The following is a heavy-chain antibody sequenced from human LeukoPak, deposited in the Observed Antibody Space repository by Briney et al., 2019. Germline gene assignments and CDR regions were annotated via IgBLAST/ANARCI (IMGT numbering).Heavy chain of an antibody. CDR3: ARLKFYDSTGYSPGYYMDV. CDR2: IYGSGIT. J-gene: IGHJ6*03. V-gene: IGHV4-4*07. CDR1: GGSIISNY. Sequence: SEILSLTCTVSGGSIISNYWSWIRQSAGTGLEWIGRIYGSGITDYNPSLKSRVTMSLDTSRKQFSLRLTSVTAADTAVYYCARLKFYDSTGYSPGYYMDVWGKGTTVSVFS. D-gene: IGHD3-22*01.